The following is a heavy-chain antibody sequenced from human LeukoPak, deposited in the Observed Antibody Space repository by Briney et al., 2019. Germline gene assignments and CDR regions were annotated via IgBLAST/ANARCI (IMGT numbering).Heavy chain of an antibody. J-gene: IGHJ6*02. V-gene: IGHV3-23*01. D-gene: IGHD2-2*01. Sequence: GGSLRLSCAVSGLRFGSFWMSWVRQAPGKGLEWVSAISGSGGSTYYADSVKGRFTISRDDSKNTLYVQMNSLRAEDSPTYFCVKDRPCETCMPMDAWGQGTTVTVSS. CDR1: GLRFGSFW. CDR2: ISGSGGST. CDR3: VKDRPCETCMPMDA.